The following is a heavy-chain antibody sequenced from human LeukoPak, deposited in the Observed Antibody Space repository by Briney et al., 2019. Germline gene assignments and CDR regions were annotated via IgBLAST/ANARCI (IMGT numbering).Heavy chain of an antibody. CDR2: IKQDGSEK. CDR1: GFTFSSYS. J-gene: IGHJ4*02. D-gene: IGHD3-10*01. CDR3: ARDTDYYGSGSYYNGSVY. V-gene: IGHV3-7*01. Sequence: GGSLRLSCAASGFTFSSYSLSWVRQAPGEGLEWVANIKQDGSEKYYVDSVKGRFTISRDNAKNSLYLQMNSLRAEDTAVYYCARDTDYYGSGSYYNGSVYWGQGTLVTVSS.